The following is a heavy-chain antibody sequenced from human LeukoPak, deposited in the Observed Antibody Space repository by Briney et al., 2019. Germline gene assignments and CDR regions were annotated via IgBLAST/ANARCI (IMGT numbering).Heavy chain of an antibody. CDR3: TRDRGYSLDY. Sequence: GGSLRLSCAASGFTIRSYWMHWVRQAQGKGLVWVSHINSDGSSTSYADSVKGRFTISRDNAKNTLYLQVNSLRGEDTAVYYCTRDRGYSLDYWGQGTLVTVSS. CDR2: INSDGSST. D-gene: IGHD2-15*01. CDR1: GFTIRSYW. V-gene: IGHV3-74*01. J-gene: IGHJ4*02.